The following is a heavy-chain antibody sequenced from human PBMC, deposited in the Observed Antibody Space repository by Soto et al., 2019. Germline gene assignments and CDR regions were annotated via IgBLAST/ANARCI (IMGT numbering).Heavy chain of an antibody. Sequence: GDSLKISCNCSGYNFSGYWIAWVLQMPVKGLELMGIIYPSDSDTRYRPSFQGQVTISADKSISSAYLQWSSLRASDTAMYYCARGGVSTRTFDYWGQGTPVTVSS. V-gene: IGHV5-51*01. J-gene: IGHJ4*02. CDR3: ARGGVSTRTFDY. CDR1: GYNFSGYW. D-gene: IGHD3-3*01. CDR2: IYPSDSDT.